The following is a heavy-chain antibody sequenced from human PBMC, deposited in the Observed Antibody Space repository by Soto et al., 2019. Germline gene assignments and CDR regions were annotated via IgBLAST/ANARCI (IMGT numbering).Heavy chain of an antibody. D-gene: IGHD3-16*02. CDR2: INPDSGGT. J-gene: IGHJ3*02. CDR1: GYPFTGYY. Sequence: SVKVACTASGYPFTGYYMRWVRQSPGQGLEWMGWINPDSGGTNYAQKFQCRVTMTRDTSISTAYMELSRLRSDDTAVYYCARDPSIMINFWGLIVPPCAFSNSGQGTKVTVSS. CDR3: ARDPSIMINFWGLIVPPCAFSN. V-gene: IGHV1-2*02.